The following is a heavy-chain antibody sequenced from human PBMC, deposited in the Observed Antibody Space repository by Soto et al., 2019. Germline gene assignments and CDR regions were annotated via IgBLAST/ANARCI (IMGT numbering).Heavy chain of an antibody. CDR1: GFTFSSYG. CDR2: IWYDGSNK. J-gene: IGHJ4*02. V-gene: IGHV3-33*01. CDR3: ARDPRNAKITMVRGVIPDFDY. Sequence: QVQLVESGGGVVQPGRFLRLSCAASGFTFSSYGMHWVRQAPGKGLEWVAVIWYDGSNKYYADSVKGRFTISRDNSKNTLYLQMNSLRAEDTAVYYCARDPRNAKITMVRGVIPDFDYWGQGTLVTVSS. D-gene: IGHD3-10*01.